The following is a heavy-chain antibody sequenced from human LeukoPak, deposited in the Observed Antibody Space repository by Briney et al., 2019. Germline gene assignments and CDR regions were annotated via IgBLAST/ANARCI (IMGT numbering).Heavy chain of an antibody. CDR1: GFAFTKYT. CDR3: ATTVVPAAAWFDP. V-gene: IGHV3-21*01. Sequence: GGSLRLSCAASGFAFTKYTVNWVRQAPGGGLEGVSSITSSSTFIYYADSVKGRFTISRDNTKTSLYLQMNSLRVEDTAVYYCATTVVPAAAWFDPWGQGTLVTVSS. J-gene: IGHJ5*02. CDR2: ITSSSTFI. D-gene: IGHD2-2*01.